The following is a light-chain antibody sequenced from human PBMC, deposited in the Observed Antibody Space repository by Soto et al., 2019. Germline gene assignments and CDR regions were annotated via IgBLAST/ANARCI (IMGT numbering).Light chain of an antibody. CDR3: QQRHMWPIT. CDR2: AAS. Sequence: EVAVTHSPATLSVSPGERATLLWRASQSVRSNLAWYHQRPGQAPRLLIYAASARATGIPARFSGSGSGTDFTLTISSLEPEDSAVYYCQQRHMWPITFGQGTRLEI. V-gene: IGKV3-11*01. J-gene: IGKJ5*01. CDR1: QSVRSN.